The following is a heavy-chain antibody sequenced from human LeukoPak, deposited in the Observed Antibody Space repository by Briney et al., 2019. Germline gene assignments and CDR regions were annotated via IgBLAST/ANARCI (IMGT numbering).Heavy chain of an antibody. CDR3: AIYGYVFGSDQGSFQH. CDR1: GFTFSDYY. J-gene: IGHJ1*01. CDR2: ISSSGRTI. D-gene: IGHD3-16*01. V-gene: IGHV3-11*04. Sequence: PGGSLRLSCAASGFTFSDYYMSWIRQAPGKGLEWVSYISSSGRTIYYADSVKGRFTISRDNAKNSLYLQMNSLRAEDTAVYYWAIYGYVFGSDQGSFQHWGQGTLVTVS.